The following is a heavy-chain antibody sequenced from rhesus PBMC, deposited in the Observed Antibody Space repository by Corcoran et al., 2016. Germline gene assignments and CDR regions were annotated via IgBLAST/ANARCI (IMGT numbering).Heavy chain of an antibody. CDR2: IYGSGSST. Sequence: QLQLQESGPGLVKPSETLSVTCAVSGGSISSSSWSWVRQAPGKGLEWVGYIYGSGSSTNYNPSLKSRVTLSVDTSKNQFSLKLSSVTAADTAVYYCVRVGSSYRFDYWGQGVLVTVSS. J-gene: IGHJ4*01. V-gene: IGHV4-169*01. D-gene: IGHD6-43*01. CDR1: GGSISSSS. CDR3: VRVGSSYRFDY.